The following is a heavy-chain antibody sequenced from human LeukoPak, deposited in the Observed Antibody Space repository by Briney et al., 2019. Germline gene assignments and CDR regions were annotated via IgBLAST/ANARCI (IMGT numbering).Heavy chain of an antibody. CDR3: ARNIGAFDP. CDR2: IIPIFGTA. D-gene: IGHD1-26*01. CDR1: GYTLTELS. Sequence: SVKVSCKVSGYTLTELSMHWVRQAPGQGLEWMGGIIPIFGTANYAQKFQGRVTITADESTSTAYMELSSLRSEDTAVYYCARNIGAFDPWGQGTLVTVSS. J-gene: IGHJ5*02. V-gene: IGHV1-69*13.